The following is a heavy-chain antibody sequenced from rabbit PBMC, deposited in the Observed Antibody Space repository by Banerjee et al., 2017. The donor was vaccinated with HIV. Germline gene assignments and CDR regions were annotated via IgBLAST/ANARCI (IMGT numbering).Heavy chain of an antibody. J-gene: IGHJ6*01. V-gene: IGHV1S45*01. CDR2: IYAGSGSA. CDR3: ARRRDSDIWGYGMDL. CDR1: GFSFSSSYW. D-gene: IGHD4-1*01. Sequence: QEQLEESGGDLVKPEGSLTLTCTASGFSFSSSYWICWVRQAPGKGLEWIACIYAGSGSAYYASWVISRFTITTNTNQNTVTLQMTSLTAADTATYFCARRRDSDIWGYGMDLWGQGTLVTVS.